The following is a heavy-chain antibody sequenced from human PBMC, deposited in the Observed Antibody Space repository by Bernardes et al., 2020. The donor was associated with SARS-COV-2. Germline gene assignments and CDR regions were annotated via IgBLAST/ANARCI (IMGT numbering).Heavy chain of an antibody. Sequence: GGSLRLSCAASGFNFGSYGMVWVRQAPGKGLEWVAFIRYDGANKYYADSVKGRFTISRDNSKNTLYLEMNSLRTEDTAVYYCAKELNWNHFAYWGQGSLVSVSS. CDR2: IRYDGANK. D-gene: IGHD1-20*01. V-gene: IGHV3-30*02. CDR3: AKELNWNHFAY. J-gene: IGHJ4*02. CDR1: GFNFGSYG.